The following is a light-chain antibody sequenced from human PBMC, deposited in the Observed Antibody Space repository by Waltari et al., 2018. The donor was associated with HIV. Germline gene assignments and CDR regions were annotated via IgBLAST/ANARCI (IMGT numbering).Light chain of an antibody. V-gene: IGKV4-1*01. CDR3: QQYYSTPYT. J-gene: IGKJ2*01. CDR2: WAS. Sequence: DIVMTQSPDSLVVSLGERATINRKSSQSVLYSSTNKYYLAWYQQKPGQPPKLLIYWASTRESGVPDRFSGSGSGTDFTLTISSLQAEDVAVYYCQQYYSTPYTFGQGTKLEIK. CDR1: QSVLYSSTNKYY.